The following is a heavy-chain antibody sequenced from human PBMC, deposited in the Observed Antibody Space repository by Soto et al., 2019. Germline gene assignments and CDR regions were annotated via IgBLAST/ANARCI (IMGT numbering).Heavy chain of an antibody. D-gene: IGHD3-22*01. CDR3: AGLYPYESSGYHLNF. CDR2: IYYSGST. CDR1: GGSISSYY. V-gene: IGHV4-59*08. J-gene: IGHJ4*02. Sequence: PSETLSLTCTVSGGSISSYYWSWIRQPPGKGLEWIGYIYYSGSTNYNPSLRSRVTISVDTSKNQFSLNLRSVTAADTAVFYCAGLYPYESSGYHLNFWGQGTLVTVSS.